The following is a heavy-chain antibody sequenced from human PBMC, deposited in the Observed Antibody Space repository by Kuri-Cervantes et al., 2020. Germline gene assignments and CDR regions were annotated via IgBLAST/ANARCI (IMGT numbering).Heavy chain of an antibody. CDR1: GFTFSSHA. V-gene: IGHV3-23*01. J-gene: IGHJ4*02. D-gene: IGHD3-3*01. Sequence: GESLKISCAASGFTFSSHAMNWVRQAPGKGLEWVSGISGNGDTPHYADSVKGRFTISRDTPKNMLYLQMNSLRAEDTAVYYCAKDLYRDDFLGVFDYWGQGTLVTVSS. CDR3: AKDLYRDDFLGVFDY. CDR2: ISGNGDTP.